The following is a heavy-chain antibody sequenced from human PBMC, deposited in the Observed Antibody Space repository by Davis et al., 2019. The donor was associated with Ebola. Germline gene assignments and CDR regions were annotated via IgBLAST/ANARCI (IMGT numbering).Heavy chain of an antibody. V-gene: IGHV4-31*03. CDR3: ARDLRYDSSGSDYYFYMDV. CDR2: IYYSGST. Sequence: PSETLSLTCTVSGGSISRGGSYWSWVRQVPGKGLEWIGYIYYSGSTYYKPSLKSRVTISLDPSKNQFSLNLGSVTAAATAVYYCARDLRYDSSGSDYYFYMDVWGKGTTVTVSS. D-gene: IGHD3-22*01. CDR1: GGSISRGGSY. J-gene: IGHJ6*03.